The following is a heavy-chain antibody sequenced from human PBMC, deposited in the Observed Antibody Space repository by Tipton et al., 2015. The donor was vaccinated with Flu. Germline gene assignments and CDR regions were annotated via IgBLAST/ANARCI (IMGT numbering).Heavy chain of an antibody. J-gene: IGHJ6*02. CDR1: GGSISSGSYY. Sequence: PGLVKPSETLSLTCTVSGGSISSGSYYWSWVRQPAGKGLEWIGHIYASGSTNYNPSLRSRVTMSVDTSKNQFSLHLSSPTAADTAVYYCARDRRRGLYPYYSFYGVDVWGQETTITVSS. CDR3: ARDRRRGLYPYYSFYGVDV. D-gene: IGHD3-22*01. CDR2: IYASGST. V-gene: IGHV4-61*02.